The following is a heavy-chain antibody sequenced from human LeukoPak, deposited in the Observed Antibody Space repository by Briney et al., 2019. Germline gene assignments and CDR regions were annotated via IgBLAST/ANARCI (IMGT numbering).Heavy chain of an antibody. D-gene: IGHD3-10*01. CDR1: GGSFSGYY. V-gene: IGHV4-34*01. Sequence: RSETLSLTCAVYGGSFSGYYWSWIRQPPGKGLEWIGEINHSGSTNYNPSLKSRVTISVDTSKNQFSLKLSSVTAADTAVYYCASSGSGFGEFYYYYGMDVWGQGTTVTVSS. CDR3: ASSGSGFGEFYYYYGMDV. J-gene: IGHJ6*02. CDR2: INHSGST.